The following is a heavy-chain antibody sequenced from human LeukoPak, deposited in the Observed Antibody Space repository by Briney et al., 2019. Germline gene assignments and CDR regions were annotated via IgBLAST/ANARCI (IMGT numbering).Heavy chain of an antibody. CDR1: GVSISSYY. Sequence: SETLSLTCTVSGVSISSYYWRWLQQPPGKGLEWIGYIYYIGSTHYNPSLQSRVTISVDTSKNQFFLKVSAVSAGSRAVFYFAVSSGLIRMFALTKVANAFDIWGQGTMVTVSS. CDR2: IYYIGST. V-gene: IGHV4-59*08. D-gene: IGHD3-22*01. CDR3: AVSSGLIRMFALTKVANAFDI. J-gene: IGHJ3*02.